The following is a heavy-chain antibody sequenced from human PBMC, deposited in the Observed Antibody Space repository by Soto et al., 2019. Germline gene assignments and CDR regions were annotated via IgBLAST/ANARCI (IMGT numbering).Heavy chain of an antibody. CDR1: GFTFSDHY. D-gene: IGHD1-26*01. V-gene: IGHV3-72*01. Sequence: EVQLVESGGGLVQPGGSLRLSCAASGFTFSDHYMDWVRQAPGKGLEWVARSRNRVNRHTTEYAASVKGRFTISRDESKSSLYLQMNSLKIEDTAVYYCTRGLLGGAPSYTFHGMDVWGQGTTVTVSP. J-gene: IGHJ6*01. CDR3: TRGLLGGAPSYTFHGMDV. CDR2: SRNRVNRHTT.